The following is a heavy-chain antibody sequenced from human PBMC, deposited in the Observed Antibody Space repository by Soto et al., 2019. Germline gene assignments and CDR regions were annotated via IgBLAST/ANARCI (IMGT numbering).Heavy chain of an antibody. V-gene: IGHV4-59*08. CDR2: IYYSGST. CDR3: ARRYGSAIDY. D-gene: IGHD1-26*01. CDR1: GGTISSWY. J-gene: IGHJ4*02. Sequence: QVQLQESGPGLVKPSETLSLTCTVSGGTISSWYWSWIRQPPGKGLEWIGYIYYSGSTNCNPSLKSRVTIXXDTSKNQFSLKLGSVTAADTAVYYCARRYGSAIDYWGQGTLVTVSS.